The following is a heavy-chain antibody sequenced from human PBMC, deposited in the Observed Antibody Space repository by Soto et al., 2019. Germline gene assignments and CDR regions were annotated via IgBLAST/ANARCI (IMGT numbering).Heavy chain of an antibody. V-gene: IGHV1-69*13. D-gene: IGHD5-18*01. CDR2: IIPIFGTA. CDR1: GGTFSRYA. J-gene: IGHJ6*02. CDR3: AKDAGVQLWLRTYYYYGMDV. Sequence: GAAVKVSCKACGGTFSRYAISWVRQAPGQGLEWMGGIIPIFGTANYAQKFQGRVTITADESKNTLYLQMNSLRAEDAAVYYCAKDAGVQLWLRTYYYYGMDVWGQGSTVTVSS.